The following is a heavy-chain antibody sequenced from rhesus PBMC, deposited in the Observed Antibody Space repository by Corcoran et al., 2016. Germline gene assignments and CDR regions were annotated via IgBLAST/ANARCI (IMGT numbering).Heavy chain of an antibody. CDR3: ARDGGDRFDV. CDR2: ISGRGGST. Sequence: QLQLQESGPGLVKPSETLSLSCAVSGGSIGSNWWSWIRQSPGKGLGGIGRISGRGGSTSYNPTLKSRVTISTDTSKNQLSLRLISLTAADTAVYYCARDGGDRFDVWGPGVLVTVSS. J-gene: IGHJ5-1*01. V-gene: IGHV4-173*01. CDR1: GGSIGSNW. D-gene: IGHD3-22*01.